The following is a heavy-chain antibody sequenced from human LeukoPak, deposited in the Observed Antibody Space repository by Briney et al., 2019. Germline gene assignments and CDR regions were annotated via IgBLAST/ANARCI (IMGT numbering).Heavy chain of an antibody. CDR3: ARVDSGTYHSLEI. Sequence: SETLSLTCTVSGDSISRYYWNWIRQPACKELEWIGRIHGSGTTNYNPSLKSRVYISIDKSKNQFSLRLTSVTAADTAVYYCARVDSGTYHSLEIWGQGTLVSVSS. D-gene: IGHD1-26*01. CDR1: GDSISRYY. J-gene: IGHJ1*01. CDR2: IHGSGTT. V-gene: IGHV4-4*07.